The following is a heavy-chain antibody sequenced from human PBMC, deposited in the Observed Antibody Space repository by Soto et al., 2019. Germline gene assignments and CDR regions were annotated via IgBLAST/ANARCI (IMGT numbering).Heavy chain of an antibody. J-gene: IGHJ4*02. Sequence: QVQLVQSGAEVKKPGASVKVSCKASGYTFTSYGISWVRQAPGQGLEWMGWISAYNGNTNYAQKLQGRVTMTTDTPPSTADMELSSLRSDDTAVYYCAGDLEAYSYCFIDYWGQGTLVTVSS. V-gene: IGHV1-18*01. CDR2: ISAYNGNT. CDR1: GYTFTSYG. CDR3: AGDLEAYSYCFIDY. D-gene: IGHD5-18*01.